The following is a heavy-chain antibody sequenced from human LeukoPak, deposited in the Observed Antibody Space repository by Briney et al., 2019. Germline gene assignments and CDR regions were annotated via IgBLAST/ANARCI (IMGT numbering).Heavy chain of an antibody. Sequence: ASVKVSCKASGYNFTDYSLHWVRQAPGQGLEWMGWINPQSGGTNYAQNFQGRVTMTRDTSISTAYMELSRLRSDDTAVYYCAREDSIAAALDYWGQGSLVTVSS. CDR2: INPQSGGT. V-gene: IGHV1-2*02. CDR3: AREDSIAAALDY. J-gene: IGHJ4*02. CDR1: GYNFTDYS. D-gene: IGHD6-13*01.